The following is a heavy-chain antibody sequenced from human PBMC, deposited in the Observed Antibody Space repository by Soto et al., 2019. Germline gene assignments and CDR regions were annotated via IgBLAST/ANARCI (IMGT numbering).Heavy chain of an antibody. CDR3: AAGTTGYNWFDP. Sequence: XGSLRLSCAASGFTFSSYSMNWVRQAPGKGLEWVSSISSSSSYIYYADSVKGRFTISRDNAKNSLYLQMNSLRAEDTAVYYCAAGTTGYNWFDPWGQGPLVTVSS. J-gene: IGHJ5*02. CDR1: GFTFSSYS. V-gene: IGHV3-21*01. CDR2: ISSSSSYI. D-gene: IGHD1-7*01.